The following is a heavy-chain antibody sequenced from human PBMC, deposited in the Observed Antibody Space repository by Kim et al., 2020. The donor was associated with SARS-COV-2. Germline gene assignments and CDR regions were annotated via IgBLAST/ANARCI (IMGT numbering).Heavy chain of an antibody. CDR1: GFTFSSYG. CDR3: AGEAVTTFSYCMDV. Sequence: GGSLRLSCAASGFTFSSYGMHWVRQAPGKGLEWVAVISYDGSNKYYADSVKGRFTISRDNSKNTLYLQMNSLRAEDTAVYYCAGEAVTTFSYCMDVWGQGTTVTVSS. D-gene: IGHD4-17*01. J-gene: IGHJ6*02. CDR2: ISYDGSNK. V-gene: IGHV3-30*03.